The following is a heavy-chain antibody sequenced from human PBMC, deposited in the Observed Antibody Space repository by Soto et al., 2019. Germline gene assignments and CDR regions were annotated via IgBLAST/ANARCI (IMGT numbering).Heavy chain of an antibody. CDR1: GFTFADYA. J-gene: IGHJ4*02. V-gene: IGHV3-9*01. D-gene: IGHD1-1*01. CDR3: TTSNPNDSSRVLAY. CDR2: ITWNSGSK. Sequence: DVQLVESGGGLVQPGRSLRLSCAASGFTFADYAMHWVRQPPGKGLEWVSGITWNSGSKDYADSVKGRFTISRDNPKNFLYLQMNSLRGEDTALYYCTTSNPNDSSRVLAYGGKVTPVTVSS.